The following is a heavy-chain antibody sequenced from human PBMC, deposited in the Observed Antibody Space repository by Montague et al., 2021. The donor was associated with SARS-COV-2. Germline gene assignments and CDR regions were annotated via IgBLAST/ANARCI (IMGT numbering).Heavy chain of an antibody. V-gene: IGHV4-39*01. CDR1: DGSISINCYY. Sequence: SETLSLTCTVSDGSISINCYYWGWLRQPPGKGLDCFGRIYYSGSTYSSPSLKCPVTISGDTSQYQFSLKPSSVTAAATAVYYCARSWGPWLLWGYYFDYWGQGTLVTVSS. CDR2: IYYSGST. J-gene: IGHJ4*02. D-gene: IGHD6-19*01. CDR3: ARSWGPWLLWGYYFDY.